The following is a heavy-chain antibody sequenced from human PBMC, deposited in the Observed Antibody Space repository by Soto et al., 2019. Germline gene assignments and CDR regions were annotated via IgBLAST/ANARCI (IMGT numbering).Heavy chain of an antibody. CDR1: GFTFSSFG. CDR3: ARKPETGTTVPLDY. CDR2: ISYDGSEK. V-gene: IGHV3-30*03. Sequence: QVQLVESGGGVVQPGRSLRLSCAASGFTFSSFGMHWVRQAPGKGLEWVAVISYDGSEKYHADSVKGRFTISRDNSKNTLDLQTNSTRAEDTAVYYCARKPETGTTVPLDYWGQGTLVTVSS. J-gene: IGHJ4*02. D-gene: IGHD1-1*01.